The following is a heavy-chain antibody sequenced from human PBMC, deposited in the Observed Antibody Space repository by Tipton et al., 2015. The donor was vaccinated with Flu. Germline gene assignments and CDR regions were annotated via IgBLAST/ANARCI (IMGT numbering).Heavy chain of an antibody. CDR3: ARYYYGSGSYSDPHYYYFGFDV. Sequence: LTCSVSGYSIRTGYIWAWIRQPPGKGLEWIGNIYHSGSTYYNPSLKSRVTISVDTSKNKFSLRLTSVIAADTAVYYCARYYYGSGSYSDPHYYYFGFDVWGQGTTVTVSS. D-gene: IGHD3-10*01. V-gene: IGHV4-38-2*01. CDR1: GYSIRTGYI. J-gene: IGHJ6*02. CDR2: IYHSGST.